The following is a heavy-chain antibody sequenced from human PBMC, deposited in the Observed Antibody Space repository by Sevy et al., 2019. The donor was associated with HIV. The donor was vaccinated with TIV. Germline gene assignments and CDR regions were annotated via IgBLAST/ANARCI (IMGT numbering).Heavy chain of an antibody. J-gene: IGHJ4*02. CDR2: ISSGSSYI. CDR3: ARDADYYDSSGYAY. Sequence: GGSLRLSCAASGFTFNYYNMNWVRQAPGKGLEWVSSISSGSSYIKYADPVKGRFTISRDNAKNSLYLQMNSLRAEDTAVYYCARDADYYDSSGYAYWGQGTLVTVSS. D-gene: IGHD3-22*01. CDR1: GFTFNYYN. V-gene: IGHV3-21*01.